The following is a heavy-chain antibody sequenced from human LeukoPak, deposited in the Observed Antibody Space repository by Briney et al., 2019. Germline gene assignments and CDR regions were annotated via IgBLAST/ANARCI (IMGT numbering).Heavy chain of an antibody. CDR2: IYTSGST. Sequence: PSETLSLTCTVSGGSISSYYWSWIRQPAGKGLEWIGRIYTSGSTNYNPSLKSRVTMSVDTSKNQFSLKLSSVTAADTAVYYCARGTYCSSTSCYTFDYWGQGTLVTVSS. CDR1: GGSISSYY. J-gene: IGHJ4*02. D-gene: IGHD2-2*02. CDR3: ARGTYCSSTSCYTFDY. V-gene: IGHV4-4*07.